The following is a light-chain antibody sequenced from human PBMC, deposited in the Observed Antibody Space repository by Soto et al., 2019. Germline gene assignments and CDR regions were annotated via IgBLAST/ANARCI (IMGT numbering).Light chain of an antibody. V-gene: IGKV3-20*01. Sequence: EIVLTQSPGTLSLSPGERATLSCRASQSVGSNSLAWYQQRPGQAPRFLIYDASSRATGIPDRFSGSGSGTDFTLTISRLEPEDFAVYYCQQYGSTPLTFGGGTEVEIK. J-gene: IGKJ4*01. CDR2: DAS. CDR3: QQYGSTPLT. CDR1: QSVGSNS.